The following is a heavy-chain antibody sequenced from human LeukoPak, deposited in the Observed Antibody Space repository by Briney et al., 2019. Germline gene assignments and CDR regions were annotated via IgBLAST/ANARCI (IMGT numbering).Heavy chain of an antibody. CDR2: INWNGGST. J-gene: IGHJ5*02. D-gene: IGHD1-1*01. V-gene: IGHV3-20*04. CDR3: ARRHTTNWYNWFDP. CDR1: GFTFDDYG. Sequence: EGSLRLSCAASGFTFDDYGMSWVRQAPGKGLEWVSDINWNGGSTDYADSVKGRFTISRDNAKNSLYLHMSSLRDEDTAFYYCARRHTTNWYNWFDPWGQGTLVIVSS.